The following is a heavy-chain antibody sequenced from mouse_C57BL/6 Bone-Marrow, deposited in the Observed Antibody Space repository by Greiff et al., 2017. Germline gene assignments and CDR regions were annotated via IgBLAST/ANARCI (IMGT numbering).Heavy chain of an antibody. V-gene: IGHV1-42*01. CDR2: INPSTGGT. D-gene: IGHD1-1*01. J-gene: IGHJ2*01. CDR3: ARSCYYGSRFDY. Sequence: VQLKQSGPELVKPGASVKISCKASGYSFTGYYMNWVKQSPEKSLEWIGEINPSTGGTTYNQKFKAKATLTVDKSSSTAYMQLKSLTSEDSAVYYCARSCYYGSRFDYWGQGTTLTVSS. CDR1: GYSFTGYY.